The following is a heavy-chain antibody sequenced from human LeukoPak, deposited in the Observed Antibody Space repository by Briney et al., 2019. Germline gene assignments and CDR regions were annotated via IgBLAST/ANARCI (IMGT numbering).Heavy chain of an antibody. J-gene: IGHJ4*02. V-gene: IGHV4-31*03. CDR1: GGSISSGGYY. CDR3: ARGRVVVVAAPYFDY. D-gene: IGHD2-15*01. Sequence: SETLSLTCTVSGGSISSGGYYWSWIRQHPGKGLEWIGYIYYSGGTYYNPSLKSRVTISVDTSKNQFSLKLSSVTAADTAVYYCARGRVVVVAAPYFDYWGQGTLVTVSS. CDR2: IYYSGGT.